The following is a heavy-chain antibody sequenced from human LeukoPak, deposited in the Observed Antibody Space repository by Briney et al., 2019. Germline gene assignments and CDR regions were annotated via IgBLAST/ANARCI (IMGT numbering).Heavy chain of an antibody. CDR2: ISAYNGNA. CDR1: GYTFTSYF. Sequence: GASVTVSCKAAGYTFTSYFISWVRQAPGQGLEWMGWISAYNGNANYVQKFLGRVTMTTDTATSTAYMELWSLRSDDTAVFYCARANYYSGMDVWGQGTPVTVSS. CDR3: ARANYYSGMDV. J-gene: IGHJ6*02. V-gene: IGHV1-18*01.